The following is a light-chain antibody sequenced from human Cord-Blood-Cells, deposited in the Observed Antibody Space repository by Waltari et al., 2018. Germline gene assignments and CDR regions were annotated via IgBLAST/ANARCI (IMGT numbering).Light chain of an antibody. CDR1: SLRSYY. V-gene: IGLV3-19*01. CDR3: NSRDSSGNHYF. Sequence: SSELTQDPAVSVALGQTVRITCQGDSLRSYYASWYQQKPGQAPGLVIYGKNNRPSGIPDRFSGFSSVNTASLTITEAQAEDEADYYCNSRDSSGNHYFFGTGTKVTVL. J-gene: IGLJ1*01. CDR2: GKN.